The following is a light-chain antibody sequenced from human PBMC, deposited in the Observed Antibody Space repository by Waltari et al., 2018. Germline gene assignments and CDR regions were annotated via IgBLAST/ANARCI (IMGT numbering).Light chain of an antibody. Sequence: SYELTQPPSVSVSPGPTASIPCSGDKLGDKYACWYQQKPGQSPVLVIYQDSKRPSGIPERFSGSNSGNTATLTISGTKAMDEADYYCQAWDSSTVVFGGGTKLTVL. CDR2: QDS. J-gene: IGLJ2*01. V-gene: IGLV3-1*01. CDR1: KLGDKY. CDR3: QAWDSSTVV.